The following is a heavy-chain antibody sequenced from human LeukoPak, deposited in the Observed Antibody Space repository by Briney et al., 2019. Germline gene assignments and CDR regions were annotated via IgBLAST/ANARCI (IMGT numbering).Heavy chain of an antibody. CDR3: ASWEGSTSRPFDY. V-gene: IGHV3-21*01. CDR1: GFTFDDYA. CDR2: ISSSSSYV. D-gene: IGHD2-2*01. Sequence: GGSLRLSCAASGFTFDDYAMHWVRQAPGKGLEWVSSISSSSSYVYYADSVKGRFTISRDNAKNSLYLQMNSLRAEDTAVYYCASWEGSTSRPFDYWGQGTLVTVSS. J-gene: IGHJ4*02.